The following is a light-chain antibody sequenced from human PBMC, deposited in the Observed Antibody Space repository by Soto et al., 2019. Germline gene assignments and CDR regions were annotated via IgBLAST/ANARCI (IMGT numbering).Light chain of an antibody. CDR1: QSISSW. J-gene: IGKJ1*01. V-gene: IGKV1-5*01. CDR3: QQYNIYSQT. Sequence: DIQMTQSPSTLSASVGDRVTITCRASQSISSWLAWYQQKPGKAPKLLIYDASSLESGVPSRFSGSGSGTEFTLAISSLQPDDFATYYSQQYNIYSQTFGQGTKVEIK. CDR2: DAS.